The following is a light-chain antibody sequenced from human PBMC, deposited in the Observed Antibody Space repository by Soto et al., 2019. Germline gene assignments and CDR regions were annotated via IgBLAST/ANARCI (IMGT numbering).Light chain of an antibody. V-gene: IGLV2-23*01. CDR1: SSDVGSYNL. CDR2: EGS. Sequence: QSALTQPASVSGSPGQSITISCTGTSSDVGSYNLVSWYQQHPGKVPKLMISEGSKRPSGVSNRFSGSNSGNTASLTISGLQAEYEADYYCCAYAGFSTPYVFGTGTKVTVL. CDR3: CAYAGFSTPYV. J-gene: IGLJ1*01.